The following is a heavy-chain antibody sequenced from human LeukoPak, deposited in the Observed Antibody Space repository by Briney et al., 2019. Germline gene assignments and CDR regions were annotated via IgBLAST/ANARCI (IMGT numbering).Heavy chain of an antibody. Sequence: PGGSLRLSCAASGFTFSSYAMHWVRQAPGKGLEWVAVISYDGSNKYYADSVKGRFTISRDNSKNTLYLQMNSLRAEDTAVYYCVSPGGFWSAKTGYWGQGTLVTVSS. CDR2: ISYDGSNK. CDR1: GFTFSSYA. J-gene: IGHJ4*02. D-gene: IGHD3-3*01. V-gene: IGHV3-30-3*01. CDR3: VSPGGFWSAKTGY.